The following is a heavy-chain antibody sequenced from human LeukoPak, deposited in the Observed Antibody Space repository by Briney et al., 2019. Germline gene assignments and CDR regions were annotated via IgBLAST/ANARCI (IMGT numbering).Heavy chain of an antibody. J-gene: IGHJ6*04. CDR2: ISGSGGST. Sequence: PGGSLRLSCAASGFTFSSYAMSWVRQAPGKGLEWVSAISGSGGSTYYADSVEGRFTISRDNSKNTLYLQMNSLRAEDTAVYYCAKSWAGPHYGMDAWGKGTTVTVSS. CDR3: AKSWAGPHYGMDA. V-gene: IGHV3-23*01. CDR1: GFTFSSYA. D-gene: IGHD3-10*01.